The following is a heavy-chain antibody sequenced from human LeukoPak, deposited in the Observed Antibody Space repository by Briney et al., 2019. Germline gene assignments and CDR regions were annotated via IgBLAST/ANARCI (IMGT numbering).Heavy chain of an antibody. CDR3: ARGMRFLEWLGRYYMDV. CDR2: MNPNSGNT. V-gene: IGHV1-8*03. J-gene: IGHJ6*03. Sequence: ALVKVSCKASGYTFTSYDINWVRQATGQGLEWMGWMNPNSGNTGYAQKFQGRVTITRNTSISTAYMELSSLRSEDTAVYYCARGMRFLEWLGRYYMDVWGKGTTVTVSS. CDR1: GYTFTSYD. D-gene: IGHD3-3*01.